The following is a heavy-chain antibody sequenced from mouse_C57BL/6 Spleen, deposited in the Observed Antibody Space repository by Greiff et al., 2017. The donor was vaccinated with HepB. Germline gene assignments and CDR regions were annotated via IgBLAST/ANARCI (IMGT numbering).Heavy chain of an antibody. V-gene: IGHV1-82*01. J-gene: IGHJ1*03. Sequence: VQLQQSGPELVKPGASVKISCKASGYAFSSSWMNWVKQRPGKGLEWIGRIYPGDGDTNYNGKFKGKATLTADKSSSTAYMQLSSLTSEDSAVYFCARDHDVGYFDVWGTGTTVTVSS. CDR3: ARDHDVGYFDV. D-gene: IGHD2-4*01. CDR1: GYAFSSSW. CDR2: IYPGDGDT.